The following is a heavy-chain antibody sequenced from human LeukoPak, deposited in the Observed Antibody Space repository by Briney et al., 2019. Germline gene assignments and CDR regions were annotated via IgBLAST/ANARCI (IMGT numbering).Heavy chain of an antibody. CDR3: VRDHEWAFDY. CDR2: IRGGSSDI. D-gene: IGHD1-26*01. CDR1: GFTFSSFS. J-gene: IGHJ4*02. Sequence: PGGSLRLSCATSGFTFSSFSMNWVRQAPGKGLEWVSYIRGGSSDIHYADSVKGRFTISRDDAKNSLYLQMNSLRAEDTAVYFCVRDHEWAFDYWGRGTLVTVSS. V-gene: IGHV3-21*05.